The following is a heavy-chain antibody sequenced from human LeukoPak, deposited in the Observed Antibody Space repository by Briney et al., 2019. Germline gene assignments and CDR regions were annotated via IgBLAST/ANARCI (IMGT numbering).Heavy chain of an antibody. CDR2: IRYDGSNK. J-gene: IGHJ4*02. Sequence: PGGSLRLSCAASGFTFSSYGMHWVRQAPGKGLEWVAFIRYDGSNKYYAESVKGRFTISRDNSKNTMYLQMNSLRAEDTAVYYCARGEPVLGFDYWGQGTLVTVSS. CDR3: ARGEPVLGFDY. D-gene: IGHD1-26*01. CDR1: GFTFSSYG. V-gene: IGHV3-30*02.